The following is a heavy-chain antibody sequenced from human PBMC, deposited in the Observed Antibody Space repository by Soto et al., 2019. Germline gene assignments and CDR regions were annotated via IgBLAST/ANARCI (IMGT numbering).Heavy chain of an antibody. CDR1: GGSISSSSYY. V-gene: IGHV4-39*01. J-gene: IGHJ4*02. CDR2: IHYSGST. CDR3: ARHQKCLVQPCFDY. D-gene: IGHD6-19*01. Sequence: QLQLQESGPGLVKPSETLSLTCTVSGGSISSSSYYWGWIRQPPGKGLEWIGSIHYSGSTYYNPTRKSRITIALHTSNNPFYLTLSSVTAADTAVYYCARHQKCLVQPCFDYWGQGTLVTVSS.